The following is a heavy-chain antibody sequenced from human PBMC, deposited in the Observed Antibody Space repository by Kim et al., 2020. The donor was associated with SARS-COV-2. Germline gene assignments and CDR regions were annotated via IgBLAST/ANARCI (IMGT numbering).Heavy chain of an antibody. Sequence: GGSLRLSCAASGFTFSSYSMNWVRQAPGKGLEWVSYISSSSSTIYYADSVKGRFTISRDNAKNSLYLQMNSLRDEDTAVYYCARDLWRYSSSWYPLWGQGTLVTVSS. V-gene: IGHV3-48*02. CDR3: ARDLWRYSSSWYPL. D-gene: IGHD6-13*01. CDR2: ISSSSSTI. CDR1: GFTFSSYS. J-gene: IGHJ4*02.